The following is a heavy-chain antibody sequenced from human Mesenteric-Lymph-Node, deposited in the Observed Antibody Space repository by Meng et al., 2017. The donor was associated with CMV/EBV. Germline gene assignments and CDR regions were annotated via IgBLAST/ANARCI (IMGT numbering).Heavy chain of an antibody. J-gene: IGHJ4*02. V-gene: IGHV3-30*04. D-gene: IGHD3-3*01. Sequence: GGSLRLSCAVSGFTVSSYAMHWVRQAPGKGLEWVTLISVDGSAKYYADSVKGRFTISRDMSKNTLFLEMNSLRAEDTAVYYCARAKALYFDFWSASLLYFDNWGQGTLVTVSS. CDR2: ISVDGSAK. CDR1: GFTVSSYA. CDR3: ARAKALYFDFWSASLLYFDN.